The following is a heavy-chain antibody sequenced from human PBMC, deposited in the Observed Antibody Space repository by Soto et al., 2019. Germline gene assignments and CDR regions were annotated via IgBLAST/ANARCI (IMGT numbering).Heavy chain of an antibody. Sequence: QVQLVQSGAEEKKPGASVKVSCKASGYTFTSYAMHWVRQAPGQRLEWMGWINAGNGNTKYSQKFQGRVTITRDTSASTAYMERSSLRSEDTAVYYCVRVGQWLDHDAFDIWGQGTMVTVSS. CDR2: INAGNGNT. J-gene: IGHJ3*02. V-gene: IGHV1-3*05. CDR1: GYTFTSYA. D-gene: IGHD6-19*01. CDR3: VRVGQWLDHDAFDI.